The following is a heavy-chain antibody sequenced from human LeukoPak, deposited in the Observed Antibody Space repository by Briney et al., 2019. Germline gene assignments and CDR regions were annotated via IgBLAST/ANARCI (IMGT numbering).Heavy chain of an antibody. CDR2: ISSSSSTI. D-gene: IGHD3-22*01. CDR3: ARDYYDSSGFWGGDY. CDR1: GFTFSSYS. V-gene: IGHV3-48*04. Sequence: GGSLRLSCAASGFTFSSYSMNWVRQAPGKGLEWVSYISSSSSTIHYADSVTGRFTISRDYAKNSLYLQMNSLRAEDTAVYYCARDYYDSSGFWGGDYWGQGTLVTVSS. J-gene: IGHJ4*02.